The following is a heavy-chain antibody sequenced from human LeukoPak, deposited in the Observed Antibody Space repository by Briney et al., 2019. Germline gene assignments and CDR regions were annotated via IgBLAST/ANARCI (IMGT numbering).Heavy chain of an antibody. CDR3: ARLAQFYDSSGYSFSFDC. Sequence: SETLSLTCTVSGGSISSSSYYWGWIRQPPGKGLEWIGSIYYSGSTYYNPSLKSRVTISVDTSKNQFSLKLSSVTAADTAVYYCARLAQFYDSSGYSFSFDCWGQGTLVTVSS. CDR2: IYYSGST. J-gene: IGHJ4*02. CDR1: GGSISSSSYY. D-gene: IGHD3-22*01. V-gene: IGHV4-39*07.